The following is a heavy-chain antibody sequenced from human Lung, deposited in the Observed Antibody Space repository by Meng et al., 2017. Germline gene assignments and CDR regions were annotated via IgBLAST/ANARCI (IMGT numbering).Heavy chain of an antibody. CDR3: ARGRGPHIVGH. CDR1: DDSISDYY. J-gene: IGHJ1*01. V-gene: IGHV4-4*07. D-gene: IGHD3-16*02. Sequence: QLPAPGPGLVKPSETLALTCSVSDDSISDYYWTWVRPSAGKGLEWIGRISGSGSTNYSPSLNSRIAMSVDTSKKQISLTLTSVTAADTAVYYCARGRGPHIVGHWGQGTLVTVSS. CDR2: ISGSGST.